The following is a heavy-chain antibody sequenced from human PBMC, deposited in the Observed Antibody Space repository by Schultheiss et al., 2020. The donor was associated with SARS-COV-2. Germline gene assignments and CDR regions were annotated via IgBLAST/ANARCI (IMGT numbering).Heavy chain of an antibody. V-gene: IGHV3-30*18. Sequence: GESLKISCAASGFTFSSYGMHWVRQAPGKGLEWVAVISYDGSNKYYADSVKGRFTISRDNSKNTLYLQMNSLRAEDTAVYYCAKGSGSSSWHYYYYGMDVWGQGTTVTVSS. CDR3: AKGSGSSSWHYYYYGMDV. CDR1: GFTFSSYG. J-gene: IGHJ6*02. D-gene: IGHD6-13*01. CDR2: ISYDGSNK.